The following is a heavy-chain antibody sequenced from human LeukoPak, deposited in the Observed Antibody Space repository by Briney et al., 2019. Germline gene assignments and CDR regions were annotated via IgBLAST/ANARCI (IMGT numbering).Heavy chain of an antibody. V-gene: IGHV1-2*02. CDR3: ARGTGSSWFDV. Sequence: SVIVSCKASGYTFTGHYTHWVRQAPGQGLEWMGWINPNIGGTNYAQKFQDRVTMTRDTSISTAYLELSRLTSDDTAVYFCARGTGSSWFDVWGQGTLVTVSS. CDR1: GYTFTGHY. CDR2: INPNIGGT. J-gene: IGHJ5*02. D-gene: IGHD1-1*01.